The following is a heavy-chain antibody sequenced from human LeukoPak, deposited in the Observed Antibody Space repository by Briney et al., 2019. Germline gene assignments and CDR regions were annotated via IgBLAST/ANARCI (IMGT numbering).Heavy chain of an antibody. CDR3: ARGGTSLDY. Sequence: SETLSLTCTVSGGSISSSSYYWGWIRQPPGKGLEWIGSIYYSGSTYYNPSLKSRVTISVDTSKNQFSLKLSSVTAADTAVYYCARGGTSLDYWGQGTLVTVSS. CDR2: IYYSGST. D-gene: IGHD2-2*01. J-gene: IGHJ4*02. V-gene: IGHV4-39*07. CDR1: GGSISSSSYY.